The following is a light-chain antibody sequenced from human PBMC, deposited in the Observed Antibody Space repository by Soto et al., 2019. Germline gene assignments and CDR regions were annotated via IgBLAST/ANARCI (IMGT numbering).Light chain of an antibody. CDR1: HSISNY. V-gene: IGKV3-11*01. J-gene: IGKJ5*01. CDR2: NAS. Sequence: IVLPHWPATVSXXPGEXATVXXRXSHSISNYLAWYQQKPGQALMVLIYNASAMATGIPARFSSSRSGADFTLTISSKEPEDFAVCYCQHRSNWGRITFRQTTRMEIK. CDR3: QHRSNWGRIT.